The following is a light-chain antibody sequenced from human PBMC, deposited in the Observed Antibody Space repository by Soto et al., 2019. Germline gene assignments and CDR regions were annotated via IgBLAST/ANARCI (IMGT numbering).Light chain of an antibody. CDR3: QQRYIWVP. Sequence: EIVLTQSPATMSLSPGERATLSCRASQFISTHLAWYQQKPGQAPRLLIYAASNRATGIPGRFSGSGSGTDFTLTISSLEPEDSAVYYCQQRYIWVPFGGGTKVDIK. V-gene: IGKV3-11*01. CDR1: QFISTH. J-gene: IGKJ4*01. CDR2: AAS.